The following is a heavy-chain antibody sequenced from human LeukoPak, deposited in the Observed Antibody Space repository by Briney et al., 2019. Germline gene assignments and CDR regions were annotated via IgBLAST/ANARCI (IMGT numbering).Heavy chain of an antibody. V-gene: IGHV3-49*04. CDR3: TRASVGQQLVYWTFDY. CDR1: GFTFGDYA. D-gene: IGHD6-13*01. CDR2: IRSKTYGGTT. J-gene: IGHJ4*02. Sequence: GGSLRLPCTASGFTFGDYAMSWVRQAPVRGLECLGFIRSKTYGGTTEYAASVKGRFTISRDDSKSIAYLQMNSLKTEATAVYYCTRASVGQQLVYWTFDYWGQGTLVTVSS.